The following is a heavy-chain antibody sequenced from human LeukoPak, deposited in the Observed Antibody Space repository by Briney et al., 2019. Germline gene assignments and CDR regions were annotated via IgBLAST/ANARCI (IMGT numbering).Heavy chain of an antibody. J-gene: IGHJ4*02. D-gene: IGHD6-19*01. CDR1: GFTFSSYA. Sequence: GGSLRFSCAASGFTFSSYAMSWVRQAPGKGLEWVSAISGSGGSTYYADSVKGRFTISRDNSKNTLYLQMNSLRAEDTAVYYCAKGSTSSGWSEYFDYWGQGTLVTVSS. CDR2: ISGSGGST. V-gene: IGHV3-23*01. CDR3: AKGSTSSGWSEYFDY.